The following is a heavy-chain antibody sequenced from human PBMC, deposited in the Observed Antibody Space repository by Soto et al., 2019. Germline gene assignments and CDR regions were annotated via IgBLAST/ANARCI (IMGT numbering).Heavy chain of an antibody. J-gene: IGHJ6*02. CDR2: ISYDGSNK. V-gene: IGHV3-30*18. Sequence: GGSLRLSCAASGFTFSIYGMQWVRHAPGKGLEWVAVISYDGSNKYYADSVKGRFTVSRDNSKNTLYLQMNSLRAEDTAVYYCAKFSNDAGYSSSWYSLQLDVWGQGTTVTVSS. D-gene: IGHD6-13*01. CDR1: GFTFSIYG. CDR3: AKFSNDAGYSSSWYSLQLDV.